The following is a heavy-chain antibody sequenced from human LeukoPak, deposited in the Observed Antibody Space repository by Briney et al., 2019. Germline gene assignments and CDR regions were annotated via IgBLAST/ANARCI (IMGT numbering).Heavy chain of an antibody. D-gene: IGHD5-18*01. V-gene: IGHV1-69*06. CDR2: IIPIFGTA. CDR3: ARELGYSYGSFDY. CDR1: GGTFSSYA. J-gene: IGHJ4*02. Sequence: SVKVSCKASGGTFSSYAISWVRQAPGQGLEWMGGIIPIFGTANYAQKFQGRVTITADKSTSTAYMELSSLRSEGTAVYYCARELGYSYGSFDYWGQGTLVTVSS.